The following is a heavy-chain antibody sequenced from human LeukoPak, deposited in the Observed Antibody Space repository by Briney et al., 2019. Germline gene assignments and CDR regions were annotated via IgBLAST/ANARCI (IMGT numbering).Heavy chain of an antibody. CDR2: INPSGGST. CDR3: ARDRVGRAATPEYYFDY. V-gene: IGHV1-46*01. D-gene: IGHD2-15*01. CDR1: GYTFTSYY. J-gene: IGHJ4*02. Sequence: ASVKVSCKASGYTFTSYYMHWVRQAPGQGLEWMGIINPSGGSTSYAQKFQGRVTMTRGTSTSTVYMELSSLRSEDTAVYYCARDRVGRAATPEYYFDYWGQGTLVTVSS.